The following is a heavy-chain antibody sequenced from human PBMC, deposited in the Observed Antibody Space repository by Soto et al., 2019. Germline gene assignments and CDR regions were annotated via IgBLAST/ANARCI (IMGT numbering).Heavy chain of an antibody. V-gene: IGHV3-53*02. CDR1: GFTVSYYY. Sequence: EVQLVETGGGLIQPGGSLRLSCAASGFTVSYYYMSWVRQAPGKGLEWVSHMSSAGGTFSIESVKGRFTISRDNSTNTLYLQMNSLRADDTAVDYCARCWFGEPGGFDPWGQGTLVTVSS. CDR3: ARCWFGEPGGFDP. J-gene: IGHJ5*02. D-gene: IGHD3-10*01. CDR2: MSSAGGT.